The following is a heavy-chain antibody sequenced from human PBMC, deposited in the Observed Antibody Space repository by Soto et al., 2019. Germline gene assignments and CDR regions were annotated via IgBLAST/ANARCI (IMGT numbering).Heavy chain of an antibody. V-gene: IGHV4-4*07. CDR3: ARDFNSIFDDFADMRWNFDP. J-gene: IGHJ5*02. Sequence: ETLSLTCTVTGGSINTYYWSWIRQSAGKGLEWIGRVYTTGSTNYNPSLKSRVTISVDTSRNQFSLSLRSVTAADTAVYYCARDFNSIFDDFADMRWNFDPWVQGTLVTVSS. CDR2: VYTTGST. CDR1: GGSINTYY. D-gene: IGHD3-3*02.